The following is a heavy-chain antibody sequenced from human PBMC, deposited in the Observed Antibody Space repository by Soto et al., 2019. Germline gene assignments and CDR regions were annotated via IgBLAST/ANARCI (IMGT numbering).Heavy chain of an antibody. Sequence: PGESLKISCRGSGYTFTNYWIGWVRQMPGKGLEWMGIIYPGDSDTKYNPSFQGQVTISADKSITTTYLQWSSLKASDTAIYYCAASIFYYGMDVWGQGTTVTVSS. CDR1: GYTFTNYW. J-gene: IGHJ6*02. CDR3: AASIFYYGMDV. CDR2: IYPGDSDT. V-gene: IGHV5-51*01.